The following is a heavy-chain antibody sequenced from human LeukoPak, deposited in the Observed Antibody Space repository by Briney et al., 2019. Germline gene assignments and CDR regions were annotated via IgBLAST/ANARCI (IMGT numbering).Heavy chain of an antibody. CDR2: ISYDGGNK. CDR3: ARDSSSSRYFDY. J-gene: IGHJ4*02. CDR1: GFTFSSYA. Sequence: GSLRLSCAASGFTFSSYAMHWVRQAPGKGLEWVAVISYDGGNKYYADSVKGRFTISRDNSKNTLYLQMNSLRAEDTAVYYCARDSSSSRYFDYWGQGALVTVSS. D-gene: IGHD6-13*01. V-gene: IGHV3-30-3*01.